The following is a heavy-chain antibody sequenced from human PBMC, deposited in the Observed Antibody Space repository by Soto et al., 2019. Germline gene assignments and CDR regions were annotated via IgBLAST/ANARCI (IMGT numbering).Heavy chain of an antibody. CDR3: AREAMRDLWSPGLDV. D-gene: IGHD3-3*01. CDR1: GGSISSGGYS. V-gene: IGHV4-30-2*05. J-gene: IGHJ6*02. CDR2: IYSSELT. Sequence: SETLSLTCAVSGGSISSGGYSWSWIRQPPGKGLEWIGSIYSSELTYYNPSLQSRVTISVDTSKQQFSLKLRSMTAADTAVYYCAREAMRDLWSPGLDVWGQGTTVTVS.